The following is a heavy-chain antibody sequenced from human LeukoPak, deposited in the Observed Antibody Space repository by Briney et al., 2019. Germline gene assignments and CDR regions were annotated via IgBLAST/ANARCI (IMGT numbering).Heavy chain of an antibody. CDR2: ISWDGGST. V-gene: IGHV3-43*02. CDR3: AKDSNGDTALDY. J-gene: IGHJ4*02. Sequence: PGGSLRPSCAASGFTFSSYAMSWVRQAPGKGLEWVSLISWDGGSTYYADSVKGRFTISRDNSKNSLYLQMSSLRTEDTALYYCAKDSNGDTALDYWGQGTLVTVSS. CDR1: GFTFSSYA. D-gene: IGHD5-18*01.